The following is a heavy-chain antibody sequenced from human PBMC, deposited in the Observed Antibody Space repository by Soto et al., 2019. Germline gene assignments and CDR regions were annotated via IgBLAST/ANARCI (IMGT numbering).Heavy chain of an antibody. D-gene: IGHD5-18*01. CDR3: ARGPGYGFDS. J-gene: IGHJ4*02. CDR1: GFTFSSYA. Sequence: EVQLVESGGGLVQPGGSLRLSCAASGFTFSSYAMHWVRQAPGKGLEYVSAISSNGGSTYYANSVKSRFTISRDNSKNTLHLQMGSRMAEDMAGYCCARGPGYGFDSWGQGTLVTLPS. V-gene: IGHV3-64*01. CDR2: ISSNGGST.